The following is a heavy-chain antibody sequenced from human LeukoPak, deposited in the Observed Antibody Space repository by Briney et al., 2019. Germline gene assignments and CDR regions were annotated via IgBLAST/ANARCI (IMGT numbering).Heavy chain of an antibody. J-gene: IGHJ2*01. V-gene: IGHV4-39*01. CDR3: ARTLEYSSAASWYFDL. D-gene: IGHD6-6*01. CDR1: GGSISSSSYY. CDR2: IYYSGST. Sequence: SETLSLTCTVSGGSISSSSYYWGWIRQPPGKGLEWIGSIYYSGSTYCNPSLKSRVTISVDTSKNQFSLKLSSVTAADTAVYYCARTLEYSSAASWYFDLWGRGTLVTVSS.